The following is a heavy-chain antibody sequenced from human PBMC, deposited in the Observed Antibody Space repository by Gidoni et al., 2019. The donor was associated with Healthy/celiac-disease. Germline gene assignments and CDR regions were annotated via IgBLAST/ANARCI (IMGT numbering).Heavy chain of an antibody. CDR3: FYQVGGDFDY. V-gene: IGHV3-30-3*01. CDR1: GFTFRSYA. J-gene: IGHJ4*02. CDR2: ISYDGSNK. D-gene: IGHD3-16*01. Sequence: QVQLVESGGGVVQPGRSLRLSCAASGFTFRSYAMHWVRQAPGKGLEWVAVISYDGSNKYYADSVKGRFTISRDNSKNTLYLQMNSLRAEDTAVYYCFYQVGGDFDYWGQGTLVTVSS.